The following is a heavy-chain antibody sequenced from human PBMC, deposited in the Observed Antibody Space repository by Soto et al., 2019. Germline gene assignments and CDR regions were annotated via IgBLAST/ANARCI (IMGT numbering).Heavy chain of an antibody. Sequence: QVQLVESGGGVVQPGTSLRLSCAASGFGFSDYAMHWVRQAPGKGPEWVAAIAFDAGNENHADSVKGRFTISRDNYRNILYLQMNNLGPEDTAIYYCATDGVVGTAFRFCYFKSWGQGTLVTVS. CDR1: GFGFSDYA. CDR3: ATDGVVGTAFRFCYFKS. D-gene: IGHD2-21*02. CDR2: IAFDAGNE. J-gene: IGHJ4*02. V-gene: IGHV3-30*04.